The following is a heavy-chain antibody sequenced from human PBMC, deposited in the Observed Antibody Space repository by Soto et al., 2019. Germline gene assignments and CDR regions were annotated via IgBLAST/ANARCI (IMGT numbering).Heavy chain of an antibody. CDR2: IIPIFGTA. Sequence: QVQLVQSGAEVKKPGSSVKVSCKASGDTFSSYAISWVRQAPGQGLEWMGGIIPIFGTANHAQKFQGRVTITADESTSSASIDLSSLPSEDTAVYYCARGVVTAANEEYYSGYWGPGTLVTVSS. V-gene: IGHV1-69*01. D-gene: IGHD2-2*01. CDR3: ARGVVTAANEEYYSGY. CDR1: GDTFSSYA. J-gene: IGHJ4*02.